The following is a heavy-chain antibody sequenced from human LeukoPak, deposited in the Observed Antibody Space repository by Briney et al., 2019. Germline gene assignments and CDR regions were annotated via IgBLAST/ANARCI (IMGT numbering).Heavy chain of an antibody. CDR1: GFTFSSYS. CDR2: ISSSSSYI. Sequence: GGALRLSCAASGFTFSSYSMNWGRQAPGKGLEGVSSISSSSSYIYYADSVKGRFTISRDNAKNSLYLQMNSLRAEDTAVYYCARGQQLLWFGEATPPGWFDPWGQGTLVTVSS. D-gene: IGHD3-10*01. V-gene: IGHV3-21*01. J-gene: IGHJ5*02. CDR3: ARGQQLLWFGEATPPGWFDP.